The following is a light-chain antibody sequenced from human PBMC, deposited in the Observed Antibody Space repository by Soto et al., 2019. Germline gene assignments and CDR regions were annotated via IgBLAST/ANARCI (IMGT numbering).Light chain of an antibody. CDR2: DAS. J-gene: IGKJ4*01. V-gene: IGKV3-20*01. CDR3: QQYATPPIT. CDR1: QSVGKNY. Sequence: EIVLTQSPGTLSLSPGERAALSCRASQSVGKNYLAWYRQKPGQAPRLLIHDASTRATGIPDRISGSGSGSDFTLTINRVEPEDFAVYFCQQYATPPITFVGGT.